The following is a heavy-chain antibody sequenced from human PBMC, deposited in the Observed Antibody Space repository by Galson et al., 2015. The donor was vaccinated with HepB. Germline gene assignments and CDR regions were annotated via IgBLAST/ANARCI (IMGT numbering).Heavy chain of an antibody. CDR2: IWYDGSNK. CDR3: ARGFEIQLWSGGEYYFDY. CDR1: GFTFSSYI. Sequence: SLRLSCAASGFTFSSYIMNWVRQAPGKGLEWVAVIWYDGSNKYYADSVKGRFTISRDNSKNTLYLQMNSLRAEDTAVYYCARGFEIQLWSGGEYYFDYWGQGTLVTVSS. J-gene: IGHJ4*02. V-gene: IGHV3-33*08. D-gene: IGHD5-18*01.